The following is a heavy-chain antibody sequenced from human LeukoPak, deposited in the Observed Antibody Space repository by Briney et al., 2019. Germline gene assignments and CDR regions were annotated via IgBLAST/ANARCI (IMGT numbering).Heavy chain of an antibody. J-gene: IGHJ5*02. D-gene: IGHD3-22*01. CDR3: ARDGYDSSGYYPYNWFDP. CDR2: IIPIFGTA. V-gene: IGHV1-69*05. CDR1: GGTFSSYA. Sequence: SVKVSCKASGGTFSSYAISWVRQAPGQGLEWMGGIIPIFGTANYAQKFQGRVTITTDESTSTAYMELSSVRSEDTAVYYCARDGYDSSGYYPYNWFDPWGQGTLVTVSS.